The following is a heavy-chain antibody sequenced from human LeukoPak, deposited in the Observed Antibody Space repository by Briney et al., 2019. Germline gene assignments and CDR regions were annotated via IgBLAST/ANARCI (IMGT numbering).Heavy chain of an antibody. CDR1: GFTFSTYP. CDR3: ARDFAYGGNSIDY. Sequence: GGSLRLSCAASGFTFSTYPMDWVRQAPGKGLEWVAVISYDGSNEYHADYVKGRFTISRDNSKNTLYLQMNSLRGEDTAVYYCARDFAYGGNSIDYWGQGTLVTVSS. V-gene: IGHV3-30*04. D-gene: IGHD4-23*01. J-gene: IGHJ4*02. CDR2: ISYDGSNE.